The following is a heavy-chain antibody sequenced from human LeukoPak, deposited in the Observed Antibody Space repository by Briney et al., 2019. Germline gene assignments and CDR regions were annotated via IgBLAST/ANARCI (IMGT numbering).Heavy chain of an antibody. J-gene: IGHJ4*02. D-gene: IGHD3-22*01. Sequence: GGSLRLSCAASGFTFSDYYMSWIRQAPGKGLEWVSYISSSGSTIYYADSVKGRFTISRDNAKNSLYLQVNSLRAEDTAVYYCARDFYVGGYAGGGSPCVDYWGQGTLVTVSS. CDR3: ARDFYVGGYAGGGSPCVDY. CDR1: GFTFSDYY. CDR2: ISSSGSTI. V-gene: IGHV3-11*04.